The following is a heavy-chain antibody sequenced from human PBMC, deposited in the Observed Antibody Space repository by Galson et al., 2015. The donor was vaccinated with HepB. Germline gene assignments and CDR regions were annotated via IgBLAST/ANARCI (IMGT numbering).Heavy chain of an antibody. V-gene: IGHV3-33*01. CDR3: ARDLLESLDC. CDR2: IWYDGSNK. D-gene: IGHD3-3*01. Sequence: SLRLSCAASGFTFSSYGMHWVRQAPGKRLEWVAVIWYDGSNKYYADSVKGRFTISRDNSKNTLYLQMNSLRAEDTAVYYCARDLLESLDCWGQGTLVTVSS. CDR1: GFTFSSYG. J-gene: IGHJ4*02.